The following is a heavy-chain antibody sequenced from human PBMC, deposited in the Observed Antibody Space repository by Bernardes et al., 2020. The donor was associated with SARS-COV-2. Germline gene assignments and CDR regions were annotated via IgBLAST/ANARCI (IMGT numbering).Heavy chain of an antibody. CDR1: GFTFDDFA. Sequence: SLRLSCAASGFTFDDFAMHWVRHSPGKGLEWVSGISWNSGSIGYAASVKGRFTISRDNAKNSLYLQMNSLRRDDTALYYCAKDYETGELGIAVEGYCGHWGQGTLVTVSS. D-gene: IGHD6-19*01. CDR3: AKDYETGELGIAVEGYCGH. CDR2: ISWNSGSI. V-gene: IGHV3-9*01. J-gene: IGHJ4*02.